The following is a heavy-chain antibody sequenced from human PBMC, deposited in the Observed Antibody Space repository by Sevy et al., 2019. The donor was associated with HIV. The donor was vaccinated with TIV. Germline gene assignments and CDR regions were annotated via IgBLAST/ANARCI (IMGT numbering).Heavy chain of an antibody. Sequence: SETLSLTCAVYCGSFSGYYWSWIRQPPGKGLEWIGEINHSGSTNYNPSLKSRVTISVDTSKNQFSLKLSSVTAADTAVYYCARAGGVATTVRAFDIWGQGTMVTVSS. J-gene: IGHJ3*02. CDR2: INHSGST. CDR1: CGSFSGYY. CDR3: ARAGGVATTVRAFDI. D-gene: IGHD5-12*01. V-gene: IGHV4-34*01.